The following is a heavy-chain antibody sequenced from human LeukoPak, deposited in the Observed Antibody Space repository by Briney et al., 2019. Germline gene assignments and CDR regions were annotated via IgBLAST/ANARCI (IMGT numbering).Heavy chain of an antibody. Sequence: SETLSLTCTVSGGSISSYYWGWIRQPPGKGLEWIGFSYYTGSTYYNPSLKSRVTISVDTSKSHFSLRLSSVTAADTAVYYCARFPSSSTSTIPFYNYMDVWGKGTTVTVSS. CDR2: SYYTGST. CDR1: GGSISSYY. D-gene: IGHD2-21*01. V-gene: IGHV4-39*02. J-gene: IGHJ6*03. CDR3: ARFPSSSTSTIPFYNYMDV.